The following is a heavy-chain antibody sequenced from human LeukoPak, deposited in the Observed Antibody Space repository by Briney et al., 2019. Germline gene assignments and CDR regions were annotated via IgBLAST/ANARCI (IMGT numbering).Heavy chain of an antibody. J-gene: IGHJ4*02. CDR2: ISVSGSHT. Sequence: GGSLRLSCAASGFIFSSYVMSWVRQAPGKGLEWVSTISVSGSHTYYADSVKGRFTVSRDNSMDTLYLQMHSLSAEDTAVYYCAKRGRVLRFLEWLLSFDYWGQGTLVTVSS. V-gene: IGHV3-23*01. CDR3: AKRGRVLRFLEWLLSFDY. CDR1: GFIFSSYV. D-gene: IGHD3-3*01.